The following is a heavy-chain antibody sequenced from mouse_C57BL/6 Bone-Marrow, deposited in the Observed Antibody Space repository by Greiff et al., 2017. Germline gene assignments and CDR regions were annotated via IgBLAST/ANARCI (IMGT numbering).Heavy chain of an antibody. CDR2: ISSGGDYI. D-gene: IGHD2-4*01. J-gene: IGHJ4*01. CDR1: GFTFSSYA. CDR3: TRGRGITAFYYYAMDY. V-gene: IGHV5-9-1*02. Sequence: EVQGVESGEGLVKPGGSLKLSCAASGFTFSSYAMSWVRQTPETRLEWVAYISSGGDYIYYADTVKGRFTISRDNARNTLYLQMSSLKSEDTAMYYCTRGRGITAFYYYAMDYWGQGTSGTVSS.